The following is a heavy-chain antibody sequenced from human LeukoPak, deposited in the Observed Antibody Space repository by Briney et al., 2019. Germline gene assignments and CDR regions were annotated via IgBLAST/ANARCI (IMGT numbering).Heavy chain of an antibody. CDR3: ARKWRRDGYTY. CDR1: GGSISRYY. V-gene: IGHV4-59*08. Sequence: SETLSLTCTVSGGSISRYYWSWIRQPPGKGLEWIGYIYYSGSTNYNPSLKSRVTISVDTSKNQLSLKLSSVTAADTAVYYCARKWRRDGYTYWGQGTLVTVSS. CDR2: IYYSGST. D-gene: IGHD5-24*01. J-gene: IGHJ4*02.